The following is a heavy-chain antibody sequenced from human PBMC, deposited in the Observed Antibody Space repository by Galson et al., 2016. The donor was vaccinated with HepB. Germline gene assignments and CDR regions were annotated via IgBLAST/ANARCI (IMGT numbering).Heavy chain of an antibody. D-gene: IGHD6-19*01. CDR1: GFTFSSYA. J-gene: IGHJ4*02. V-gene: IGHV3-30*04. Sequence: SLRLSCAASGFTFSSYAMHWVRQAPGKGLEWVAVISYDGSNKYYADSVKGRFTISRDNSKNTLYLQMNSLRAEDTAVYYCARDQNRHYSSGWGYYYYGLDYWGQGTLVTVSS. CDR2: ISYDGSNK. CDR3: ARDQNRHYSSGWGYYYYGLDY.